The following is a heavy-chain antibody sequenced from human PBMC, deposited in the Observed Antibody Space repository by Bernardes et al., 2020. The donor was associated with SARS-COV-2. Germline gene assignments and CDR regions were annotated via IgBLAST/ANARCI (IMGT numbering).Heavy chain of an antibody. Sequence: TLSPTFTISGGSISIYSWSWIRQPPGKGLEWIGYIYYSGSTNYNPSLKSRVTISVDTSKNQFSLKLSSVTAADTAVYYCARDIESSGVFDYWGQGTLVTVSS. CDR3: ARDIESSGVFDY. CDR1: GGSISIYS. D-gene: IGHD6-19*01. V-gene: IGHV4-59*01. J-gene: IGHJ4*02. CDR2: IYYSGST.